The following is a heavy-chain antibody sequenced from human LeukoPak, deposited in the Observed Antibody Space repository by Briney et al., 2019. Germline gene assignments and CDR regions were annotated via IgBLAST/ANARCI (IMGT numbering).Heavy chain of an antibody. CDR3: ARLSPRGNWFDP. CDR1: GGSISSYY. J-gene: IGHJ5*02. CDR2: IYYSGST. V-gene: IGHV4-59*08. D-gene: IGHD3-10*01. Sequence: SETLSLSCTVSGGSISSYYWSWIRQPPGKGLEWIGHIYYSGSTNYNPSLKSRVTISVDTSKNQFSLKLSSVTAADTAVYYCARLSPRGNWFDPWGQGTLVTVSS.